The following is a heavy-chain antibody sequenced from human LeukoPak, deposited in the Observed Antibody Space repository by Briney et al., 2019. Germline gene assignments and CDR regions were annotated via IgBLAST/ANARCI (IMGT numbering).Heavy chain of an antibody. CDR1: GFTVSSNY. J-gene: IGHJ3*02. V-gene: IGHV3-66*01. Sequence: GGSLRLSCAASGFTVSSNYMSWVREAPGKGLEWVSVIYSGGSTYYADSVKGRFTISRDNSKNTLYLQMNSLRAEDTAVYYCARVPPGWEYVAFDIWGQGTMVTVSS. CDR2: IYSGGST. D-gene: IGHD1-26*01. CDR3: ARVPPGWEYVAFDI.